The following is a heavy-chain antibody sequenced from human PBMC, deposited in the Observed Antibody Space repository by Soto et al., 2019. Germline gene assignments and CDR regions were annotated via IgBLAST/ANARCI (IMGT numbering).Heavy chain of an antibody. J-gene: IGHJ4*02. V-gene: IGHV1-69*12. CDR1: GGTFSSYA. Sequence: QVQLVQSGAEVKKPGSSVKVSCKASGGTFSSYAISWVRQAPGQGLEWMGGIIPIFGTANYAQKFQGRVTITADESTSTAYLELSSLRSEDTAVYYCARPSLTWIHYYFDYWGQGTLVTVSS. CDR3: ARPSLTWIHYYFDY. CDR2: IIPIFGTA. D-gene: IGHD5-18*01.